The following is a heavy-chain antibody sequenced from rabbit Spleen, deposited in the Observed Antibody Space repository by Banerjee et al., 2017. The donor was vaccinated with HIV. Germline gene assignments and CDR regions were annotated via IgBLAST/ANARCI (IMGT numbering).Heavy chain of an antibody. V-gene: IGHV1S45*01. CDR2: IGTGSGNT. CDR1: GLSFSSGYY. CDR3: ASAYSDIYFNL. J-gene: IGHJ4*01. Sequence: QEQVEESGGGLVQPEGSLTLTCKASGLSFSSGYYISWVRQAPGKGLEWIGCIGTGSGNTWYANWAKGRFTISKTSSTTVTLQMTSLTAADTATYFCASAYSDIYFNLWGPGTLVTVS. D-gene: IGHD6-1*01.